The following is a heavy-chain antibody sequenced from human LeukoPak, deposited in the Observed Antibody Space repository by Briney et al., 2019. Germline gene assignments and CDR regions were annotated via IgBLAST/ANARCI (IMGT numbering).Heavy chain of an antibody. V-gene: IGHV3-23*01. CDR3: AKALDIVVVFSAFAY. CDR1: GFAFSSYA. Sequence: GGSLRLSCAASGFAFSSYAMSWVRQAPGQGLEWVSAISGSGGSTYYADSVKGRFTISRDNSKNTLYLQMNSLRAEDTAVYYCAKALDIVVVFSAFAYWGQGTLVTVSS. J-gene: IGHJ4*02. D-gene: IGHD2-2*03. CDR2: ISGSGGST.